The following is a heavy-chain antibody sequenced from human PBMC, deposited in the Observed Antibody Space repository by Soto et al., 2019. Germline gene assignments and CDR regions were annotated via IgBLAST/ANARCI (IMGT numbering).Heavy chain of an antibody. D-gene: IGHD6-19*01. CDR2: IYQSGVT. CDR1: GDSYSISTYS. J-gene: IGHJ5*02. CDR3: AGMPYTSGLRFDP. V-gene: IGHV4-30-2*01. Sequence: KPSETLSLTCNMSGDSYSISTYSWSWIRQPPGKALQWIGFIYQSGVTSYNPSLASRVSISLDRSNNQCSLKLKSVTAADTAVYFCAGMPYTSGLRFDPWGPGTLVTVS.